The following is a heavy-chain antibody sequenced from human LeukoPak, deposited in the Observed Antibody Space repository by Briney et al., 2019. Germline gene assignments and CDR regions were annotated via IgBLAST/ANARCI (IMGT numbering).Heavy chain of an antibody. J-gene: IGHJ4*02. CDR1: GGSISSSIYY. D-gene: IGHD4-17*01. V-gene: IGHV4-39*01. CDR2: IYYSGST. CDR3: ARHVFYGDYVDY. Sequence: SETLSLTCTVSGGSISSSIYYWGWIRQPPGKGLEWIGSIYYSGSTYYSPSLKSRVTISVDTSKNQFSLKLSSVAAADTAVYYCARHVFYGDYVDYWGQGTLVTVSS.